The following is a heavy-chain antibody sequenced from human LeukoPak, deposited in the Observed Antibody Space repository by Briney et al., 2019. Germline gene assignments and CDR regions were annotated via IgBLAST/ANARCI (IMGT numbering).Heavy chain of an antibody. V-gene: IGHV3-48*03. CDR3: ARTWDTAVVTENAFDI. CDR1: GFTFSSYE. Sequence: GGSLRLSCAASGFTFSSYEMNWVRQAPGKGLEWVSYISSSGSTIYYADSVKGRFTISRDNAKNSLYLQMNSLRAEDTAVYYCARTWDTAVVTENAFDIWGQGTMVTVSS. D-gene: IGHD5-18*01. CDR2: ISSSGSTI. J-gene: IGHJ3*02.